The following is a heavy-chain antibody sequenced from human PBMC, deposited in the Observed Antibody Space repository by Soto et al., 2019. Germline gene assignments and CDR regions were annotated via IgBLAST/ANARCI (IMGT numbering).Heavy chain of an antibody. CDR1: GFTFSSYA. CDR3: AKDPRGYSYGYVDY. D-gene: IGHD5-18*01. Sequence: GGSLRLSCAASGFTFSSYAMSWVRQAPGKGLEWVSAISGSGGSTYYADSVKGRFTISRDNSKNTLYLQMNSLRAEDTAVYYCAKDPRGYSYGYVDYWGQGTLVTVSS. CDR2: ISGSGGST. V-gene: IGHV3-23*01. J-gene: IGHJ4*02.